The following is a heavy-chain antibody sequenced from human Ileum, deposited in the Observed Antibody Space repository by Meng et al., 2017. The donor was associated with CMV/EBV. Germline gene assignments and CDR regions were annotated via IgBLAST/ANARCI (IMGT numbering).Heavy chain of an antibody. CDR2: IYPQNGGT. CDR3: VKEDWYFDF. V-gene: IGHV1-2*02. J-gene: IGHJ4*02. Sequence: QGEVGHAGADRKKPGVSVKVPCKPRGYPCTATHLHWVRQAPGQGVEWMGWIYPQNGGTYFAQKFQGRVTMTSDTSITTAYMELSSLTSDDTAIYYCVKEDWYFDFWGQGTLVTVSS. CDR1: GYPCTATH. D-gene: IGHD3-9*01.